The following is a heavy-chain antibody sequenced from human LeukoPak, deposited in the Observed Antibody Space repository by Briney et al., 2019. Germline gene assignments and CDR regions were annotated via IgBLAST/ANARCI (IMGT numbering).Heavy chain of an antibody. V-gene: IGHV3-33*01. CDR1: GFTFSSYG. Sequence: GGSLRLSCAASGFTFSSYGMHWVRQAPGKGLEWVAVIWYDGSNRYYADSVKGRFTISRDNSKNTLYLQMNSLRAEDTAVYYCARDSTIAARPYYYYGMDVWGQGTTVTVSS. D-gene: IGHD6-6*01. CDR2: IWYDGSNR. J-gene: IGHJ6*02. CDR3: ARDSTIAARPYYYYGMDV.